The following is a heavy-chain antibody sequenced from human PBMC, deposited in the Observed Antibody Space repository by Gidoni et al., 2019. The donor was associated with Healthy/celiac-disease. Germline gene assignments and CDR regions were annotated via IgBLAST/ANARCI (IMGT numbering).Heavy chain of an antibody. Sequence: QVQLQESGPGLVKPSETLSLTCTVSGGSISRYYWSWLRQPPGKGLEWIGYIYYSGSTNPNPSLKSRVTISVDTSKNQFSLGLSSVTAADTAVYYCARQAGYYYDSSGYLDYWGQGTLVTVSS. D-gene: IGHD3-22*01. CDR3: ARQAGYYYDSSGYLDY. CDR1: GGSISRYY. CDR2: IYYSGST. J-gene: IGHJ4*02. V-gene: IGHV4-59*08.